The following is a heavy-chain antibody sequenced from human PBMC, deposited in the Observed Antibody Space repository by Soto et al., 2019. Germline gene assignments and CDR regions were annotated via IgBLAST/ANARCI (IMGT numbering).Heavy chain of an antibody. CDR2: IRSKAYGGTT. D-gene: IGHD7-27*01. J-gene: IGHJ6*03. CDR1: GFTFGDYA. V-gene: IGHV3-49*03. CDR3: TRARRPNGGRYYYYYMDV. Sequence: GGSLRLSCTASGFTFGDYAMSWFRQAPGKGLEWVGFIRSKAYGGTTEYAASVKGRFTISRDDSKSIAYLQMNSLKTEDTAVYYCTRARRPNGGRYYYYYMDVWGKGTTVTVSS.